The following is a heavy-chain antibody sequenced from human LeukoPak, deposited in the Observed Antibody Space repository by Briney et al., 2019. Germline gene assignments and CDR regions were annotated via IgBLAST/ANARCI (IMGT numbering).Heavy chain of an antibody. V-gene: IGHV3-21*01. CDR2: ISSSSSYI. CDR3: ARDPRPSFSGSYSGSRVDY. Sequence: GGSLRLSCAASGFTFSSYSMNWVRQAPGKGLEWVSSISSSSSYIYYADSVKGRFTISRDNAKNSLYLQMNSLRAEDTAVYYCARDPRPSFSGSYSGSRVDYWGQGTLVTVSS. J-gene: IGHJ4*02. D-gene: IGHD3-10*01. CDR1: GFTFSSYS.